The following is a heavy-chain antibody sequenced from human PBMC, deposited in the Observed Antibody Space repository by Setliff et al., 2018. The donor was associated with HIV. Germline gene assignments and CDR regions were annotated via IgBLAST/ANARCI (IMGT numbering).Heavy chain of an antibody. D-gene: IGHD4-17*01. CDR3: ARQGYGDYWYFDL. Sequence: PGESLKISCKGSGYSFTSYWIGWVRQMPGKGLEWMGLIYPGGSDIRYNPSFQGQVTFTADKSINTAYMQWRSLKASDTAMYYCARQGYGDYWYFDLWGRGTLVTVSS. J-gene: IGHJ2*01. CDR1: GYSFTSYW. V-gene: IGHV5-51*01. CDR2: IYPGGSDI.